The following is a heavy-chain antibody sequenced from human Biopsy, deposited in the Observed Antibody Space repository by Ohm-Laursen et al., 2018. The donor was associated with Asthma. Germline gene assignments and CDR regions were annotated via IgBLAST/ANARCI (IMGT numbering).Heavy chain of an antibody. CDR1: GFMFRSFG. V-gene: IGHV3-30*03. D-gene: IGHD3-9*01. CDR2: ITFDGSTQ. Sequence: SLRLSCAASGFMFRSFGMHWARQAPGKGLEWVAVITFDGSTQHYGDSVKGQFTISRDNSKNMLFLQMDSLRAEDTAVYYCSRDTLGYYFDIWGQGTQVTVSS. J-gene: IGHJ4*02. CDR3: SRDTLGYYFDI.